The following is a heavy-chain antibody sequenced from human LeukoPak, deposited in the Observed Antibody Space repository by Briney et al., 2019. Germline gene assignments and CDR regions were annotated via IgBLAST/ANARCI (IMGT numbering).Heavy chain of an antibody. CDR1: GFTFTKSA. CDR3: AADPGYCSGGSCFLKYTFDI. V-gene: IGHV1-58*02. D-gene: IGHD2-15*01. Sequence: TSVKVSCKASGFTFTKSAMQWVRQARGQRLEGIGWIVVGSGNTNYAQKFQERVTITRDMSTSTAYMELSSLRSEDTAVYYCAADPGYCSGGSCFLKYTFDIWGQGTMVTVSS. CDR2: IVVGSGNT. J-gene: IGHJ3*02.